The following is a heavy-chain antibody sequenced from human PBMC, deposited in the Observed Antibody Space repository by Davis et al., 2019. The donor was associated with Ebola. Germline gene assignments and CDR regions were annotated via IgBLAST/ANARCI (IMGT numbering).Heavy chain of an antibody. D-gene: IGHD3-16*02. Sequence: PGGFLRLSCVASEFTFSSYGMTWVRQAPGKGLEWVSSISAGGTALYYADSVKGRFTISRDNSKNTVYLQMNSLRAEDTAMYYCASGQTRSLSVDYWGQGTLVTVSS. CDR3: ASGQTRSLSVDY. CDR1: EFTFSSYG. V-gene: IGHV3-23*01. CDR2: ISAGGTAL. J-gene: IGHJ4*02.